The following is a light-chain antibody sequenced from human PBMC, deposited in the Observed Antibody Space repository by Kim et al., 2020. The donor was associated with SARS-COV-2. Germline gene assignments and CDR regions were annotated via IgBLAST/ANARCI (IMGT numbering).Light chain of an antibody. CDR1: QNINSH. CDR3: QPTYISPVA. CDR2: AAS. V-gene: IGKV1-39*01. Sequence: DIQMTQSPSSLSASVGDRVTITCRTSQNINSHLNWYHQKPGRAPKLLIYAASTLQGGVPSRFSGSGSETDFTLTISSLQPGDFSTYFCQPTYISPVAFGPGTKVDIQ. J-gene: IGKJ3*01.